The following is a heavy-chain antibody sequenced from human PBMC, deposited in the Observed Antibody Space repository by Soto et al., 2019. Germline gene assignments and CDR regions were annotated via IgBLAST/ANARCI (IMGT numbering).Heavy chain of an antibody. V-gene: IGHV3-30*18. D-gene: IGHD3-22*01. J-gene: IGHJ4*02. CDR1: GFTFSSYG. CDR2: ISYDGSNK. Sequence: GGSLRLSCAASGFTFSSYGIHWVRQAPGKGLEWVALISYDGSNKYYADSVKGRFTISRDNSKNTLYLQMNSLRAEDTAMYYCAKDAPYYYDSSGYYGPFEYWGQGTLVTVCS. CDR3: AKDAPYYYDSSGYYGPFEY.